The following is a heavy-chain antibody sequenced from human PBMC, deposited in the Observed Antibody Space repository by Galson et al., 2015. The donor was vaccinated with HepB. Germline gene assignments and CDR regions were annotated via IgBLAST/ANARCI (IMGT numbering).Heavy chain of an antibody. CDR1: GFTFSLYW. Sequence: SLRLSCAASGFTFSLYWMHWVRQVPGKGLAWVALISNDGTITNYADSVKGRFTISRDNARNTVYLQMDSLRAEDTAVYYCARVYSGWYWFDSWGQGTLVTVSA. D-gene: IGHD6-19*01. CDR3: ARVYSGWYWFDS. J-gene: IGHJ5*01. CDR2: ISNDGTIT. V-gene: IGHV3-74*01.